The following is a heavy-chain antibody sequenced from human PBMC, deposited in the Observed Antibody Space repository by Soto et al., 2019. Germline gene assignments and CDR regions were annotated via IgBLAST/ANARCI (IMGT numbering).Heavy chain of an antibody. CDR3: AKVAGYYGSGQIGYFDY. J-gene: IGHJ4*02. CDR1: GFTFSSYA. D-gene: IGHD3-10*01. Sequence: GGSLKHYCEASGFTFSSYAMSWVRQAPGKGLEWVSAIGTSGGSTYYADSVKGRFTISRDNSKNTLYLQMNSLRAEDTAVYYCAKVAGYYGSGQIGYFDYWGQGTLVTVS. V-gene: IGHV3-23*01. CDR2: IGTSGGST.